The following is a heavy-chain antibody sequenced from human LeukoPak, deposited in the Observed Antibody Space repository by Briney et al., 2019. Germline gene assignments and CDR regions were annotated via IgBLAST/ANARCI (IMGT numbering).Heavy chain of an antibody. J-gene: IGHJ3*02. V-gene: IGHV3-48*01. CDR3: ARGRDGYKEDAFDI. CDR2: ISSSSSAI. CDR1: GFTFSTYS. Sequence: TGGSLRLSCAASGFTFSTYSMNWVRQAPGKGLEWVSYISSSSSAIYYADSVKGRFTISRYNAKNSLYLQMNSLRAEDTAVYYCARGRDGYKEDAFDIWGQGTMVTVSS. D-gene: IGHD5-24*01.